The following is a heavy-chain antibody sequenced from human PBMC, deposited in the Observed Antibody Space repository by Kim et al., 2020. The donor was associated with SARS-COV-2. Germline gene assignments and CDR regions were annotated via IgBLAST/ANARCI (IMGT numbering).Heavy chain of an antibody. D-gene: IGHD6-19*01. CDR3: ATYPSYSSVTRHPYYYYGTDV. CDR2: IYPGDSVT. V-gene: IGHV5-51*01. Sequence: GESLKISCKGSGYSFTSYWIDWVRQMPGKGLEWMVNIYPGDSVTRYSPSFQGQVTISADKSISTAYLQWSSLKASDTAMYYCATYPSYSSVTRHPYYYYGTDVGGQGSTVTVS. CDR1: GYSFTSYW. J-gene: IGHJ6*02.